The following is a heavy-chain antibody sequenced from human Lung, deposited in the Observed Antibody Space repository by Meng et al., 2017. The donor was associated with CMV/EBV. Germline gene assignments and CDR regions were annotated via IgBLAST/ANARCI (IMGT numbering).Heavy chain of an antibody. CDR2: IYWDDDK. CDR3: AHRTFYYDSSGHYEANFDF. CDR1: GFSLSTDGVG. V-gene: IGHV2-5*02. J-gene: IGHJ4*02. D-gene: IGHD3-22*01. Sequence: QITLKESGPTLVKPTXTLTLTCPFSGFSLSTDGVGVGWIRQPPGKALEWLALIYWDDDKRYSTSPKNRLTITKDTSKNQVVLTMTDMDPVDTATYYCAHRTFYYDSSGHYEANFDFWGQGTLVTVSS.